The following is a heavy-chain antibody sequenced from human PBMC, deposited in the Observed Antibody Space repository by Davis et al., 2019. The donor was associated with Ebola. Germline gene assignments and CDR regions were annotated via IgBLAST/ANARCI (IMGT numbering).Heavy chain of an antibody. V-gene: IGHV3-30*03. CDR1: GLIVSDNY. D-gene: IGHD2-15*01. CDR3: VGCSGAICSSSWFDP. J-gene: IGHJ5*02. CDR2: ISYDGNTK. Sequence: GESLKISCAASGLIVSDNYMSWVRQAPGKGLEWVAVISYDGNTKYYGDSVKGRFTISRDNSKNTMDLQMNSLRAEDTAVYYCVGCSGAICSSSWFDPWGQGTLVTVSS.